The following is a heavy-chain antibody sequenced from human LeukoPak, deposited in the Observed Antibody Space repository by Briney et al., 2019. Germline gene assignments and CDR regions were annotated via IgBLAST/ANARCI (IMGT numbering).Heavy chain of an antibody. V-gene: IGHV3-30*02. CDR2: IRYDGSNK. Sequence: PGGSLRLSCAASGFIFSNYGIHWVRQAPGKGLEWVSVIRYDGSNKNYVDSVKGRFTISRDNSKNTLYLQMNSLRPEDTAVYYCAKDDSSGLDYWGQGALVTVSS. CDR1: GFIFSNYG. J-gene: IGHJ4*02. CDR3: AKDDSSGLDY. D-gene: IGHD6-19*01.